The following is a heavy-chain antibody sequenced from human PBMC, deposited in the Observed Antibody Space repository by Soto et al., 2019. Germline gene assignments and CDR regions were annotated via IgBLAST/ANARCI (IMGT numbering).Heavy chain of an antibody. CDR2: ISSTGRTS. CDR1: GFDFSSHG. D-gene: IGHD2-2*01. J-gene: IGHJ3*01. V-gene: IGHV3-23*01. CDR3: AKRLDTSTSWGAFDF. Sequence: HPGGSLRLSCAASGFDFSSHGMNWVRQAPGKGLEWVSTISSTGRTSYYTDSVKGRFTVSGDNSKNTVSLQMSSLRVEDTALYYCAKRLDTSTSWGAFDFWGQGAMVTVSS.